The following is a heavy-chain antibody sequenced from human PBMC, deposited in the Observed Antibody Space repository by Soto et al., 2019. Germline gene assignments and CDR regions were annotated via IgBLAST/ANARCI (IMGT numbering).Heavy chain of an antibody. D-gene: IGHD6-13*01. Sequence: QVQLVQSGAEVKKPGSSVKVSCKASGGTFSSYAISWVRQAPGQGLEWMEGIIPIFGTANYAQKFQGRVTITADKSTSTAYMELSSLRSEDTAVYYCATPKAAAGTNTRGPYYYGMDVWGQGTTVTVSS. CDR2: IIPIFGTA. CDR3: ATPKAAAGTNTRGPYYYGMDV. CDR1: GGTFSSYA. V-gene: IGHV1-69*06. J-gene: IGHJ6*02.